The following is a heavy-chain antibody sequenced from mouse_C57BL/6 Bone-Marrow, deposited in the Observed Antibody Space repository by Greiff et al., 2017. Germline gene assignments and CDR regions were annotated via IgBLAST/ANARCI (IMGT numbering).Heavy chain of an antibody. Sequence: QVQLQQPGAELARPGASVKLSCKASGYTFTSYGLSWVKQRTGQGLEWIGELYPRSGNTYYNEKFKGKATLTADTSSSTAYMELRSLTSEDSAVDFWAREKVVATDWYFDVWGTGTTVTVSS. CDR1: GYTFTSYG. CDR2: LYPRSGNT. J-gene: IGHJ1*03. D-gene: IGHD1-1*01. CDR3: AREKVVATDWYFDV. V-gene: IGHV1-81*01.